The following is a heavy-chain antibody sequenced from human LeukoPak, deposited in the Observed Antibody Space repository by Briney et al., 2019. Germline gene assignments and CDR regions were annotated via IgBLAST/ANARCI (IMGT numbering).Heavy chain of an antibody. J-gene: IGHJ4*02. V-gene: IGHV3-30*18. CDR3: AKAGAPATGSSPEY. D-gene: IGHD1-26*01. Sequence: AGGSLRLSCAASRFSFSSYGMHWVRQAPGKGLEWVALISNDGSKEFYADSVKGRFTISRDNSKNTLYLQMGSLSAEDTAVYYCAKAGAPATGSSPEYWGQGTLVTVSS. CDR1: RFSFSSYG. CDR2: ISNDGSKE.